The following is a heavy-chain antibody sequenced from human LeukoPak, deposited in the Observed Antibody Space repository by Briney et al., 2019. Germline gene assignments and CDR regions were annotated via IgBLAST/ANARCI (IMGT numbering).Heavy chain of an antibody. V-gene: IGHV4-39*07. CDR2: VYYSGST. CDR3: ARDVTSPGSYDSSGYNAFDI. D-gene: IGHD3-22*01. CDR1: GGSISSSSYY. J-gene: IGHJ3*02. Sequence: AETLSLTCTVSGGSISSSSYYWGWIRQPPGKGLEWIGSVYYSGSTYYSPSLKSRVTISVDTSKNQFSLKLSSATAADTAVYYCARDVTSPGSYDSSGYNAFDIWGQGTMVTVSS.